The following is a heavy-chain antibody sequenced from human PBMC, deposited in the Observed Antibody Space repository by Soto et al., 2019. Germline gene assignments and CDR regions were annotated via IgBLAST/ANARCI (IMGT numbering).Heavy chain of an antibody. CDR2: ISAYNGNT. CDR3: ARVGYSGYDPYYGMDV. D-gene: IGHD5-12*01. V-gene: IGHV1-18*01. J-gene: IGHJ6*02. Sequence: AVKVSCKASGYTFTSYGISWVRQAHGQGLEWMGWISAYNGNTNYAQKFQGWVTMTRDTSISTAYMELSRLRSDDTAVYYCARVGYSGYDPYYGMDVWGQGTTVTVYS. CDR1: GYTFTSYG.